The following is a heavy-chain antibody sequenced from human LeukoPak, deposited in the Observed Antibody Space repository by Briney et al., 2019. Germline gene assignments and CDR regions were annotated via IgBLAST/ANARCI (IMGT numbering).Heavy chain of an antibody. V-gene: IGHV4-59*01. CDR1: GGSISSYY. CDR2: IYYSGST. CDR3: ASGDYYDSSGYYAH. D-gene: IGHD3-22*01. Sequence: SETLSLTCTVAGGSISSYYWSWIRQPPGKGLEWIGYIYYSGSTNYNPSLKSRVTISVDTSKNQFSLKLSSVTAADTAVYYCASGDYYDSSGYYAHWGQGTLVTVSS. J-gene: IGHJ4*02.